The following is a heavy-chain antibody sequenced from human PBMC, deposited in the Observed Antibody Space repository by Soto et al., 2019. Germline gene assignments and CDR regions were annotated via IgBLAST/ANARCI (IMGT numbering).Heavy chain of an antibody. Sequence: PSETLSLTCTVSGGSISSGGYYWSWIRQHPGKGLEWIGYIYYSGSTYYNPSLKSRVTISVDTSKNQFSLKLSSVTAADTAVYYCARERITMVRGVIITYNAAYNWFDPWGQGTLVTVS. CDR3: ARERITMVRGVIITYNAAYNWFDP. V-gene: IGHV4-31*03. CDR2: IYYSGST. D-gene: IGHD3-10*01. J-gene: IGHJ5*02. CDR1: GGSISSGGYY.